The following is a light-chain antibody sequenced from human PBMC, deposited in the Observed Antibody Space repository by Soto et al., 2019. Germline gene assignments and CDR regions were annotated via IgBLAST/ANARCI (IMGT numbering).Light chain of an antibody. CDR3: QHYNNWPLT. J-gene: IGKJ4*01. V-gene: IGKV3-15*01. CDR2: ATS. CDR1: QSVSSN. Sequence: EIVMTQSPSTLSGCPGERSSLSCRASQSVSSNLAWYQQKPGQTPRLLIYATSTRATGIPARFSGSGSGTEFTLTISSLQSEDFAVYYCQHYNNWPLTFGGGTKVDIK.